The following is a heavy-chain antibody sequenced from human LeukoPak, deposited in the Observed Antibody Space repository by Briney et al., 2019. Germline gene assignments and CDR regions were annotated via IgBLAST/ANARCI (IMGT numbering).Heavy chain of an antibody. CDR2: ISANSGNT. Sequence: ASVKVSCKPSGYSFTRNGISWVRQAPGQGLEWMAWISANSGNTNYAQNFQDRVTLTTDTSTSTAYMELRSLRSDDTAVYYCANYQYDFWSGYYDYWGQGTLVTVSS. CDR1: GYSFTRNG. D-gene: IGHD3-3*01. J-gene: IGHJ4*02. CDR3: ANYQYDFWSGYYDY. V-gene: IGHV1-18*01.